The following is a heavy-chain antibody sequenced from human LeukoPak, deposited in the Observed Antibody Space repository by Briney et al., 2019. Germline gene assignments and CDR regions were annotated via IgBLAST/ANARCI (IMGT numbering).Heavy chain of an antibody. CDR2: IYYTGST. Sequence: SETLSLTCTVSGGSISSYYWSWIRQPPGRGLEWIGYIYYTGSTDYNPSLKSRVTISVDTSKNQFSLKLISVTAADTAVYYCARGHRGASYWGQGTPVTVSS. CDR1: GGSISSYY. CDR3: ARGHRGASY. J-gene: IGHJ4*02. V-gene: IGHV4-59*01.